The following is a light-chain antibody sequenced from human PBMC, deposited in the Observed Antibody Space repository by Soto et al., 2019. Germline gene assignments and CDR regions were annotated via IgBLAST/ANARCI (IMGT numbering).Light chain of an antibody. J-gene: IGKJ2*01. V-gene: IGKV1-39*01. CDR3: QQSYRSPYT. Sequence: IQMTQSPSSLSASVGDSVTVTCRASQSINIYLNWYQQKPGKAPTLLIYGTSRLQSGVPSRFTGGGSRTDFTLTISSLQPEDFATYYCQQSYRSPYTFRQGTKLEIK. CDR2: GTS. CDR1: QSINIY.